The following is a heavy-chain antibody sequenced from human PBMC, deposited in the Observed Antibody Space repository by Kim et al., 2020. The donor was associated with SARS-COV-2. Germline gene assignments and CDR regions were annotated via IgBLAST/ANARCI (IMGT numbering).Heavy chain of an antibody. J-gene: IGHJ4*02. D-gene: IGHD2-15*01. Sequence: GGSLRLACAASGFTFTIFAMSWVRQAPGKGLEWVSGISGSGGSTYYADSVQGRFTISRDNSKNTLYLQMNSLRAEDTAVYYCAKVLGSCYNRHFDYWGQGTLVTVSS. CDR2: ISGSGGST. V-gene: IGHV3-23*01. CDR1: GFTFTIFA. CDR3: AKVLGSCYNRHFDY.